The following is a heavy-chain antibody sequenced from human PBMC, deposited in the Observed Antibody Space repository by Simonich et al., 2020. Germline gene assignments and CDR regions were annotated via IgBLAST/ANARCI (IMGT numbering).Heavy chain of an antibody. CDR3: ARLPDY. V-gene: IGHV4-59*08. Sequence: QVQLQESGPGLVKPSETLSLPCTVSGGSISSSYWSWIRHPPGRGLEWIGYIYYSGSTNYNPYLKIRVTISVDTSKKQFSLKLSSVTAADTAVYYCARLPDYWGQGTLVTVSS. J-gene: IGHJ4*02. CDR2: IYYSGST. CDR1: GGSISSSY.